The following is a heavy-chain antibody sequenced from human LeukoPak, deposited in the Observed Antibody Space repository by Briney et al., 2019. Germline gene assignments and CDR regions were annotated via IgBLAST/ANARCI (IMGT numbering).Heavy chain of an antibody. CDR1: GFTVSSNY. Sequence: PGGSLRLSCAASGFTVSSNYMNWVRQAPGKGLEWVSVIYSGDTTYYADSVKGRFTISRDNSKNTLYLQMNSLRAEDTAVYYCARAVSGSYYFEYWGQGTLVTVSS. D-gene: IGHD1-26*01. J-gene: IGHJ4*02. CDR2: IYSGDTT. V-gene: IGHV3-53*01. CDR3: ARAVSGSYYFEY.